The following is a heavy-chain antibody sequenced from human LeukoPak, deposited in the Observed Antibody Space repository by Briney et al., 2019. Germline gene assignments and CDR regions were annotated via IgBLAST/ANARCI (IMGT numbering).Heavy chain of an antibody. J-gene: IGHJ4*02. CDR3: ARARTVWSNFDY. CDR2: IIPILGIA. CDR1: GGTLSSYA. V-gene: IGHV1-69*04. Sequence: SVKVSCKASGGTLSSYAISWVRQAPGQGLEWMGRIIPILGIANYAQKFQGRVTITADKSTSTAYMELSSLRSEDTAVYYCARARTVWSNFDYWGQGTLVTVSS. D-gene: IGHD3-10*01.